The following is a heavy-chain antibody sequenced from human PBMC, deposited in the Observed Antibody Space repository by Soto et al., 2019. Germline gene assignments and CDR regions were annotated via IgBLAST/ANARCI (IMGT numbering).Heavy chain of an antibody. D-gene: IGHD4-17*01. CDR3: ATYSENGEHGDWFDP. Sequence: QVQLVESGGGVVQPGRSLRLSCAASGFTFSNYGMHWVRQAPGKGLEWVAVISFDGSKKYYADYVEGRFTISRDNSWNTLFLQMNGLRAEDTALYYCATYSENGEHGDWFDPWGPGTLVTVSS. J-gene: IGHJ5*02. CDR1: GFTFSNYG. CDR2: ISFDGSKK. V-gene: IGHV3-30*03.